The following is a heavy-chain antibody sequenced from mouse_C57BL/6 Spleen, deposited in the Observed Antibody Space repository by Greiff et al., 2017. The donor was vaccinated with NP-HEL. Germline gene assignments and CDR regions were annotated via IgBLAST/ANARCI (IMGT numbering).Heavy chain of an antibody. CDR3: ARERITTVVATDAMDY. CDR2: IDPSDSET. J-gene: IGHJ4*01. CDR1: GYTFTSYW. V-gene: IGHV1-52*01. D-gene: IGHD1-1*01. Sequence: QVQLQQSGAELVRPGSSVKLSCKASGYTFTSYWMPWVKQRPIQGLEWIGNIDPSDSETHYNQKFKDKATLTVDKSSSTAYMQLSSLTSEDSAVYYCARERITTVVATDAMDYWGQGTSVTVSS.